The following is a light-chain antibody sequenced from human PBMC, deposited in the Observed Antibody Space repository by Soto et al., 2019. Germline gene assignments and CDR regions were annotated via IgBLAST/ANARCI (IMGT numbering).Light chain of an antibody. J-gene: IGKJ1*01. CDR3: QQYNNWWT. CDR1: QSVSSN. V-gene: IGKV3-15*01. CDR2: GAS. Sequence: EIVMTQSPATLSLSLGERATLSCRASQSVSSNLVWYQQKPGQAPRLLIYGASTRATGIPARFSGTGSGTDFTLTISSLPSEDFAVYYCQQYNNWWTFGQGTKVDIK.